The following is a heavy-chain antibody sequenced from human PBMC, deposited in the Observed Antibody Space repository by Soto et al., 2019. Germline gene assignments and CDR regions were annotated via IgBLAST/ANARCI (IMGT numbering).Heavy chain of an antibody. CDR2: ISSSSSYT. D-gene: IGHD2-15*01. CDR1: GFTFSDYY. J-gene: IGHJ5*02. Sequence: QVQLVESGGGSVKPGGSLRLSCAASGFTFSDYYMSWIRQAPGKGLEWVSYISSSSSYTNYADSVKGRFTISRDNAKNSLYLQMNSLRAEDTAVYYCARPHCSGGSCYSNVCWPWGQGTLVTVSS. CDR3: ARPHCSGGSCYSNVCWP. V-gene: IGHV3-11*05.